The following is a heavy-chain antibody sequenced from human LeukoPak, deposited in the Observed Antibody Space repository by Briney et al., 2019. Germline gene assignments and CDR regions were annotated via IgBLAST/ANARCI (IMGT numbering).Heavy chain of an antibody. Sequence: KPSETLSLTCTVSGYSISSGYYWGWIRQPPEKALEWIASIYHSGTTYYNPSLKSRVTMPVDTSMNQFSLRLSSVTAADTAVYYCARGLIGYHTVFDYWGQGSLVTVSS. J-gene: IGHJ4*02. CDR2: IYHSGTT. CDR1: GYSISSGYY. V-gene: IGHV4-38-2*02. CDR3: ARGLIGYHTVFDY. D-gene: IGHD6-25*01.